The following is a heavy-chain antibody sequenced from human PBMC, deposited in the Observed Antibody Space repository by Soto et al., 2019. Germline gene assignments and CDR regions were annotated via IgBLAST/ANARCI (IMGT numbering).Heavy chain of an antibody. V-gene: IGHV3-48*03. J-gene: IGHJ6*02. CDR2: ISSSGSTI. CDR1: GFTFSNYE. D-gene: IGHD3-10*01. CDR3: AKDFKVSGGHYGSLNYYYGMDV. Sequence: HPGGSLRLSCAASGFTFSNYEMNWVRQAPGKGLEWVSYISSSGSTIYYADSVKGRFTISRDNAKNSLYLQMNSLTPEDTAVYYCAKDFKVSGGHYGSLNYYYGMDVWGQGTTVTVSS.